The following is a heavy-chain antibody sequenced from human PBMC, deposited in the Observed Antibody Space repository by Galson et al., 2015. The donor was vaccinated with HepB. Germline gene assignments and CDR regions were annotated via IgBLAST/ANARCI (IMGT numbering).Heavy chain of an antibody. D-gene: IGHD3-3*01. CDR1: GDSVSSNSGA. CDR3: ARLRWEIFGARVWYFDY. CDR2: TYYKSKWFN. Sequence: CAISGDSVSSNSGAWNWIRQSPSRGLEWLGRTYYKSKWFNDYADSVKSRITINPDTSKNQFSLQLNSVTPEDTAVYYCARLRWEIFGARVWYFDYWGLGTLVTVSS. V-gene: IGHV6-1*01. J-gene: IGHJ4*02.